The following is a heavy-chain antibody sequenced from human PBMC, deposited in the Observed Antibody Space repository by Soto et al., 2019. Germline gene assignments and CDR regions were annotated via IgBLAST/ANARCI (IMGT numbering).Heavy chain of an antibody. CDR2: IYYSGST. V-gene: IGHV4-31*03. Sequence: SETLSLTCNVSGDSINNGGYYWSWIRQYPGKGLEWIGYIYYSGSTEYNPSLKSRVIISIDTSKNQFSLKLSSVTAADTAVYYCAREGGSYSPHFAYWGQGSLVTVSS. D-gene: IGHD3-10*01. CDR1: GDSINNGGYY. J-gene: IGHJ4*02. CDR3: AREGGSYSPHFAY.